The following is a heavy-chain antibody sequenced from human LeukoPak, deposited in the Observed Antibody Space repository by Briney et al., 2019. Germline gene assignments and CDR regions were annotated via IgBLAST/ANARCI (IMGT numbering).Heavy chain of an antibody. CDR3: AKDWYVGGWQNCDY. V-gene: IGHV3-30*18. J-gene: IGHJ4*02. D-gene: IGHD6-19*01. Sequence: GGSLRLSCAASGFTFSSYGMHWVRQAPGKGLEWVAVISYDGSNKYYADSVKGRFTISRDNSKNTLYLQMNSLRAEDTAVYYCAKDWYVGGWQNCDYWGQGVLVTVSS. CDR1: GFTFSSYG. CDR2: ISYDGSNK.